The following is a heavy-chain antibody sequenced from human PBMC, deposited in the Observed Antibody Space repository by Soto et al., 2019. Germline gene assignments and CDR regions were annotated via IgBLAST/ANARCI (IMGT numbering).Heavy chain of an antibody. Sequence: SVKVSCKASGGTFSSYTISWVRQAPGQGLEWMGRIIPILGIANYAQKFQGRVTITADKSTSTAYMELSSLRSEDTAVYYCARPVTFWSGYYGRQDAFDIWGQGTMVTVS. CDR3: ARPVTFWSGYYGRQDAFDI. CDR1: GGTFSSYT. V-gene: IGHV1-69*02. D-gene: IGHD3-3*01. J-gene: IGHJ3*02. CDR2: IIPILGIA.